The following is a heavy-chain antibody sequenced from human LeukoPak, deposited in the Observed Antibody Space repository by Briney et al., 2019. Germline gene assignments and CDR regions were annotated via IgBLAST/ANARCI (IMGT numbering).Heavy chain of an antibody. CDR3: ARDEIYGDYVEPNYYFDY. J-gene: IGHJ4*02. CDR1: GFTSSSYG. CDR2: IWYDGSNK. V-gene: IGHV3-33*01. D-gene: IGHD4-17*01. Sequence: GGSLRLSCAASGFTSSSYGMHWVRQAPGKGLEWVAVIWYDGSNKYYADSEKGRFTISRDNSKNTQYLQMNSLRAEDTAVYYCARDEIYGDYVEPNYYFDYWGQGTLVTVSS.